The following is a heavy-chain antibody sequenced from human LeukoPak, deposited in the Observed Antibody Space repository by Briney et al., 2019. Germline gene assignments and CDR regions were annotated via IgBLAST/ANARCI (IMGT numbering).Heavy chain of an antibody. J-gene: IGHJ5*02. CDR1: GYTLSDYD. D-gene: IGHD4-17*01. V-gene: IGHV1-8*01. CDR3: ARVKPVPTVSFDP. CDR2: INPNSLIP. Sequence: ASVKVSCKASGYTLSDYDINWVRQAPGQGLEYMGWINPNSLIPGYARKFRGRVTLTMDTCIRTAYMELSGLTYDDTAIYYCARVKPVPTVSFDPWGQGTLVTVSS.